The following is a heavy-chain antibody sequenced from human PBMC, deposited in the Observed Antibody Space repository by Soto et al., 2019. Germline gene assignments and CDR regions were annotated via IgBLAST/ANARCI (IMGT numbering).Heavy chain of an antibody. D-gene: IGHD3-10*01. V-gene: IGHV4-61*01. CDR1: GGSVSSGSYY. Sequence: SETLSLACTVSGGSVSSGSYYWSWIRQPPGKGLACIGYIYYSGSTNYNPSLKSRVTISVDTSKNQFSLKLTSVTAADTAVYYSARLYGSGSYVDLGPYYYYYGMDVWGQGTTVTVSS. CDR3: ARLYGSGSYVDLGPYYYYYGMDV. CDR2: IYYSGST. J-gene: IGHJ6*02.